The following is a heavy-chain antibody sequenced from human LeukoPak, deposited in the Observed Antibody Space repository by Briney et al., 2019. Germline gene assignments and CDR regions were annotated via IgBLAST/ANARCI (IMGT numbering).Heavy chain of an antibody. J-gene: IGHJ4*02. CDR3: ARVEVMVRGVGGFDY. CDR2: ISSSSSYI. V-gene: IGHV3-21*01. CDR1: GFTFSSYS. Sequence: GGSLRLSCAASGFTFSSYSMNWVRQAPGKGLEWVSSISSSSSYIYYADSVKDRFTISRDNAKNSLYPQMNSLRAEDTAVYYCARVEVMVRGVGGFDYWGQGTLVTVSS. D-gene: IGHD3-10*01.